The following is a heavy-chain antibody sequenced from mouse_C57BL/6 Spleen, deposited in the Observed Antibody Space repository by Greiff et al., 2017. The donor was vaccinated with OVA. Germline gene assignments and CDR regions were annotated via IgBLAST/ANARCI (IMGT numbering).Heavy chain of an antibody. CDR3: ASQLGKDGGFAY. J-gene: IGHJ3*01. CDR2: IWSGGST. CDR1: GFSLTSYG. D-gene: IGHD4-1*02. Sequence: QVQLKESGPGLVQPSQSLSITCTVSGFSLTSYGVHWVRQSPGKGLEWLGVIWSGGSTDYNAAFIYSMSISRDNSKSHVFFKMNSLQAEDTAIYYCASQLGKDGGFAYWGQGTLVTVSA. V-gene: IGHV2-2*01.